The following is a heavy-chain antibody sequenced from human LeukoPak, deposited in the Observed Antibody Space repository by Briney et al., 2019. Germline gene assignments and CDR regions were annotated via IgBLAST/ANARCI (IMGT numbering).Heavy chain of an antibody. D-gene: IGHD4-23*01. Sequence: GGSLRLSCAASGFTFSSYWMNWVRQAPGKGLVCVSRIASDGSSTTYADSVKGRFSISRDNAKNTLYLQMNSLRVEDTAVYYCARGRPHGNDYWGQGTLVTVSS. CDR3: ARGRPHGNDY. CDR1: GFTFSSYW. J-gene: IGHJ4*02. CDR2: IASDGSST. V-gene: IGHV3-74*01.